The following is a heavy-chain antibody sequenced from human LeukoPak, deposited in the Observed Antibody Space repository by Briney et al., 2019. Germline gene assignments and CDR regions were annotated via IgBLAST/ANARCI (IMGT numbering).Heavy chain of an antibody. D-gene: IGHD4/OR15-4a*01. CDR1: GFTFDDYG. CDR3: ARVHGAYPFDY. J-gene: IGHJ4*02. Sequence: GGSLRLSCAASGFTFDDYGMSWVRQAPGKGLEWVSGINWNGGSTGYADSVKGRFTISRDNAKNSLYLQMNSLRAEDTAVYHCARVHGAYPFDYWGQGTLVTVSS. CDR2: INWNGGST. V-gene: IGHV3-20*01.